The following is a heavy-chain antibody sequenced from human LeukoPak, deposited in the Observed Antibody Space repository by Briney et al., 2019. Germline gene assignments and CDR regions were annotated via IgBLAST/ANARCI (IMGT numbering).Heavy chain of an antibody. Sequence: GESLKISCKGSAHTLTAFWLGWVRQMPGKGLEWMGIIYPGDSDTRYNPAFQGQVTISADRSTKTAYLQWNSLKASDTAMHYCASTSSSWFLGIHWGQGTLVTVSS. D-gene: IGHD6-13*01. V-gene: IGHV5-51*01. CDR3: ASTSSSWFLGIH. CDR1: AHTLTAFW. CDR2: IYPGDSDT. J-gene: IGHJ4*02.